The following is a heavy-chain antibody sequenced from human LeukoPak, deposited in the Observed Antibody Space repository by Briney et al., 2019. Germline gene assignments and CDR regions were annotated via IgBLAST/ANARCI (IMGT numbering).Heavy chain of an antibody. J-gene: IGHJ4*02. CDR2: ISGSGGST. V-gene: IGHV3-23*01. Sequence: GGSLRLSCAASEFTFSSYAMSWVRQAPGKGLEWVSAISGSGGSTYYADSVKGRFTISRDNSKNTLYLQMNSLRAEDTAVYYCAEDGSRNQLPYYFDYWGQGTLVTVSS. CDR3: AEDGSRNQLPYYFDY. D-gene: IGHD2-2*01. CDR1: EFTFSSYA.